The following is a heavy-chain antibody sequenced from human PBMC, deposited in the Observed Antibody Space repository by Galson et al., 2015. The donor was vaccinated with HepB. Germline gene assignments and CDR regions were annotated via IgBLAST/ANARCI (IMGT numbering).Heavy chain of an antibody. CDR3: ARGSHSSGSIAV. J-gene: IGHJ3*01. CDR2: TSYDGTTH. CDR1: GFMFNTYG. V-gene: IGHV3-30*01. D-gene: IGHD3-22*01. Sequence: SLRLSCAASGFMFNTYGMHWVRQAPGKGLEWIAVTSYDGTTHYYADSVKGRITISRDNSKNTLYLQMNNLRLADTAVYYCARGSHSSGSIAVWGQGTMIPVSS.